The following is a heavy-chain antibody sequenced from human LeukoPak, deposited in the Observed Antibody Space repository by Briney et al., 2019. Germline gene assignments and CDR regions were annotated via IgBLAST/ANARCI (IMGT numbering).Heavy chain of an antibody. J-gene: IGHJ4*02. CDR3: ARGGYCGGDCYFYY. D-gene: IGHD2-21*02. Sequence: SETLSLTCTVSGGSISSGSYYWIWIRQPAGKRLEWIGRIYTSGSTNYNPSLKSRVTISVDTSKNQFSLKLSSVTAADTAVYYCARGGYCGGDCYFYYWGQGTLVTVSS. CDR1: GGSISSGSYY. CDR2: IYTSGST. V-gene: IGHV4-61*02.